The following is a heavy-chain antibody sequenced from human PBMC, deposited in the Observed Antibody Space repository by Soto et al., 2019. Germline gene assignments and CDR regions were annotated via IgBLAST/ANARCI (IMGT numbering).Heavy chain of an antibody. D-gene: IGHD3-22*01. CDR2: ISSSGSTI. V-gene: IGHV3-48*03. Sequence: EVQLVESGGGLVQPGGSLRLSCAASGFTFSSYEMNWVRQAPGKGLEWVSYISSSGSTIYYADSVKGRFTISRDNAKNSLYLQMNSLRAEDTAVYYCARPPRRDYYDSSGPMGDAFDIWGQGTMVTVSS. J-gene: IGHJ3*02. CDR3: ARPPRRDYYDSSGPMGDAFDI. CDR1: GFTFSSYE.